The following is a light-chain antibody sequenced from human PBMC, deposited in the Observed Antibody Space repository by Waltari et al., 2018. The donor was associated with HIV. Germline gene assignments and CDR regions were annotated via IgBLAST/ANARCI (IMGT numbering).Light chain of an antibody. CDR2: SAS. J-gene: IGKJ1*01. V-gene: IGKV4-1*01. CDR3: QQYYTTPPT. CDR1: QSLLYSSKNENF. Sequence: VMTQSPHSLALSLGERATINCKSSQSLLYSSKNENFLAWYQQKPGQTPQLLIYSASTRGSGVPDRFSGSGSGTDFTLTINNLQSGDVAVYFCQQYYTTPPTFGQGTRVEIK.